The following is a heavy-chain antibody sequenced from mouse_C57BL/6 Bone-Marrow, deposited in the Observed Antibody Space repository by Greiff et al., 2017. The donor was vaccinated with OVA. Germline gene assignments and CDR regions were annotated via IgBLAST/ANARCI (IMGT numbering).Heavy chain of an antibody. CDR1: GYAFSSSW. Sequence: VQLQQSGPELVKPGASVKISCKASGYAFSSSWMNWVKQRPGKGLEWIGRIYPGDGDTNYNGKFKGKATLTADKSSSTAYMQRSSLTSEDSAVYFCARGGGLDHWGQGTLVTVSA. D-gene: IGHD3-3*01. V-gene: IGHV1-82*01. J-gene: IGHJ3*01. CDR2: IYPGDGDT. CDR3: ARGGGLDH.